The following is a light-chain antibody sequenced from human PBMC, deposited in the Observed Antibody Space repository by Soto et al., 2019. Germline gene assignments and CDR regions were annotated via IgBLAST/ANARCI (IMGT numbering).Light chain of an antibody. Sequence: DIQLTQSPSFLSASVGDRVTITGRASKGISSYLAWYQEKPCKPPKLLISAASTLQSGVPSRFSGSESGTEFTLTISSLQPEDFATYYCQQLNNYPRTFGQGTKVDIK. CDR2: AAS. CDR1: KGISSY. J-gene: IGKJ1*01. CDR3: QQLNNYPRT. V-gene: IGKV1-9*01.